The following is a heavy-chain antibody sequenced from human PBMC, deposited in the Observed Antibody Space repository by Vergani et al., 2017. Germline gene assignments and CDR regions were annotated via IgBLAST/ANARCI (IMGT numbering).Heavy chain of an antibody. D-gene: IGHD6-6*01. J-gene: IGHJ6*03. CDR3: ARDRSRIAARPDYYYYMDV. CDR1: GGTFSSYA. V-gene: IGHV1-69*01. Sequence: QVQLVQSGAEVKKPGSSVKVSCKASGGTFSSYAISWVRQAPGQGLEWMGGIIPIFGTANYAQKFQGRVTITADESTSTAYMELSSLRSEDTAVYYCARDRSRIAARPDYYYYMDVWGKGTTVTVSS. CDR2: IIPIFGTA.